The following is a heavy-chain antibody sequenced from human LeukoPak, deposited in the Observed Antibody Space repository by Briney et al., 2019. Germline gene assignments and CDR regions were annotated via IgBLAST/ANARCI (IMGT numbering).Heavy chain of an antibody. J-gene: IGHJ4*02. CDR2: ISGSGGST. V-gene: IGHV3-23*01. CDR3: AKVEGASKASVY. CDR1: GFTFSNYA. D-gene: IGHD1-1*01. Sequence: GGSLRLSCAAAGFTFSNYAMTWVRQAPGRGLEWVSSISGSGGSTYYADSVKGRFTISRDNSKNTLYLQMYSLRAEDTAVYYCAKVEGASKASVYWGQGALVTVSS.